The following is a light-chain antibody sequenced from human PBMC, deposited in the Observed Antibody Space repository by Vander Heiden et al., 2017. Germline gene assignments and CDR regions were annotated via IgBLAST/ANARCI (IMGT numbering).Light chain of an antibody. Sequence: DIVMTQSPDSLAVSLGERATINCKSSQSVLYSSNNKNYLAWYQQKPGQPPKLLIDWASTRESGVPDRFSGRGSGTDFTLSISSLQAEDVAVYYCQQDDSTPSTFGQGTKVEIK. CDR1: QSVLYSSNNKNY. V-gene: IGKV4-1*01. CDR3: QQDDSTPST. CDR2: WAS. J-gene: IGKJ2*01.